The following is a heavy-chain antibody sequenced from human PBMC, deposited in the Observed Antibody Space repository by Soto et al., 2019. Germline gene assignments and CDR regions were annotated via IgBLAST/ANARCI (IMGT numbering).Heavy chain of an antibody. D-gene: IGHD2-21*01. V-gene: IGHV3-30-3*01. CDR2: ISYDGSNK. J-gene: IGHJ4*02. Sequence: QVQLVESGGGVVQPGRSLRLSCAASGFTFSSYAMHWVRQAPGKGLEWVAVISYDGSNKYYADSVKGRFTISRDNSKNTLYLQMNSLRAEDTAVYYCARDASVMATIHVGDFDYWGQGTLVTVSS. CDR3: ARDASVMATIHVGDFDY. CDR1: GFTFSSYA.